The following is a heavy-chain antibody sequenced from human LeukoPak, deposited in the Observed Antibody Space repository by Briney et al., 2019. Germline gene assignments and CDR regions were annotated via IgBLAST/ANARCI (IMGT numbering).Heavy chain of an antibody. V-gene: IGHV3-23*01. CDR2: ISGSGGST. Sequence: GGSLRLSCAASGFTFSSYAMSWVRQAPGKGLEWVSAISGSGGSTYYADSVKGRFTISRDNSKNTLYLQMNSLRAEDTAVYYCANRPGSIAVAGPLFDYWGQGTLVTVSS. CDR3: ANRPGSIAVAGPLFDY. J-gene: IGHJ4*02. CDR1: GFTFSSYA. D-gene: IGHD6-19*01.